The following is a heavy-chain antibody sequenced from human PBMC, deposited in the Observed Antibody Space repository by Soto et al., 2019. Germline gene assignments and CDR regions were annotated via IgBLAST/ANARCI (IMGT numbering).Heavy chain of an antibody. CDR3: ARRYYYFWSGYYSGNYYYDMDV. D-gene: IGHD3-3*01. Sequence: SETLSLTCTVSGGSISSSSYYWGWIRQPPGKGLEWIGSIYYSGSTYYNPSLKSRVTISVDTSKNQFSLKLSSVTTADTAVYYCARRYYYFWSGYYSGNYYYDMDVWGQGTTVTVSS. CDR1: GGSISSSSYY. V-gene: IGHV4-39*01. J-gene: IGHJ6*02. CDR2: IYYSGST.